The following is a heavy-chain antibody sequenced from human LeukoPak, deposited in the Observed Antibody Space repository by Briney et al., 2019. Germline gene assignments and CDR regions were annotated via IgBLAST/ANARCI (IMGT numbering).Heavy chain of an antibody. CDR2: ISGSGGTS. J-gene: IGHJ4*02. D-gene: IGHD2-21*02. CDR1: GFTFTVYA. Sequence: GGSLRLSCAASGFTFTVYAMIWVRQAPGKGLEWVSVISGSGGTSYYADSVKGRFTISRDNSKNTLDLQMNSLRAEDTALYYCARGLTAISFIDYWGQGTLVTVSP. CDR3: ARGLTAISFIDY. V-gene: IGHV3-23*01.